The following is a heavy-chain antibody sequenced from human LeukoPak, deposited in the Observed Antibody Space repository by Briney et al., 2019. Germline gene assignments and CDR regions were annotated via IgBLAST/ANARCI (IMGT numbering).Heavy chain of an antibody. CDR1: GGTFSSYD. V-gene: IGHV1-8*02. CDR2: MNPNSGNT. CDR3: ARSVDILTGYIDY. D-gene: IGHD3-9*01. J-gene: IGHJ4*02. Sequence: ASVKVSCKASGGTFSSYDINWVRQATGQGLEWMGWMNPNSGNTGYAQKFQGRVTMTRNTSISTAYMELSSLRSEDTAVYYCARSVDILTGYIDYWGQGTLVTVSS.